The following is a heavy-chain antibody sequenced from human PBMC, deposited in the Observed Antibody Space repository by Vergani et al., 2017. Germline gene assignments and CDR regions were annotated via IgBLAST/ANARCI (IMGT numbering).Heavy chain of an antibody. V-gene: IGHV4-59*01. D-gene: IGHD4-17*01. CDR2: IYYSGST. CDR3: ARPDNYGDYVPFDY. J-gene: IGHJ4*02. CDR1: GGSISSYY. Sequence: QVQLQESGPGLVKPSETLSLTFTVSGGSISSYYWSWIRQPPGKGLEWIGYIYYSGSTNYNPSLKSRVTISVDTSKNQFSLKLSSVTAADTAVYYCARPDNYGDYVPFDYWGQGTLVTVSS.